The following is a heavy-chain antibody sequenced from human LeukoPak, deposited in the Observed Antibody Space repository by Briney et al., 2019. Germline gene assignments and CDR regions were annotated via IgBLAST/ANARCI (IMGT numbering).Heavy chain of an antibody. Sequence: QPGGSLRLSCAASGFTFSSYGMHWVRQAPGKGLEWVAVIWYDGSNKYYADSVKGRFTISRDNSKNTLYLQMNSLRAEDTAVYYCARGVVAVAYTHFDHWGQGTLVTVSS. CDR1: GFTFSSYG. CDR3: ARGVVAVAYTHFDH. CDR2: IWYDGSNK. J-gene: IGHJ4*02. V-gene: IGHV3-33*01. D-gene: IGHD6-19*01.